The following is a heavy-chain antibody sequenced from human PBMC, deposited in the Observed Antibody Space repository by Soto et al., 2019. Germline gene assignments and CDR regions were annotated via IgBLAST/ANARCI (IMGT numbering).Heavy chain of an antibody. D-gene: IGHD5-12*01. J-gene: IGHJ4*02. CDR1: GFAFNDYY. Sequence: QVQLVESGGGLVKPGGSLRLSCEASGFAFNDYYMTWIRQAPGKGLEWVSYISANSDHTTYADSVKGRFTISRDNAKNSLYLQMDSLRVADTAIYYWAREREGYSGFDWDDYWGQGTLVTVSS. CDR3: AREREGYSGFDWDDY. CDR2: ISANSDHT. V-gene: IGHV3-11*06.